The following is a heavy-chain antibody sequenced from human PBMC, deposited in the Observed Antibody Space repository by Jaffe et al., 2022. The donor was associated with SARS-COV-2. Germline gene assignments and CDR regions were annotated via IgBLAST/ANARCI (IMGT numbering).Heavy chain of an antibody. CDR3: TRDRGYYGMDV. Sequence: EVQLVDSGGGLVQPGGSLRLSCAASGFTVSNIFMTWVRQAPGKGLEWVSVIYSGGSAYYADSVKGRFTMSRDNSKNTLYLQMNSLRTEDTAVYYCTRDRGYYGMDVWGQGTPVTVSS. CDR1: GFTVSNIF. CDR2: IYSGGSA. D-gene: IGHD3-10*01. V-gene: IGHV3-66*02. J-gene: IGHJ6*02.